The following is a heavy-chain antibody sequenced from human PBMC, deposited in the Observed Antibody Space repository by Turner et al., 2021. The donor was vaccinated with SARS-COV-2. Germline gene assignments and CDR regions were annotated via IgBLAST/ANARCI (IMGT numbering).Heavy chain of an antibody. Sequence: EVQLLESGGDLIQPGGSLRLSCAASGFTFSNYAMGWVRQAPGKGLNWVSSISESGFSTYYADSVKGRFTISRDNSKNTLFLQMNSLRAEDTAVYYCATKSGGFDYWGQGTLVTVSS. V-gene: IGHV3-23*01. CDR3: ATKSGGFDY. D-gene: IGHD6-25*01. CDR2: ISESGFST. J-gene: IGHJ4*02. CDR1: GFTFSNYA.